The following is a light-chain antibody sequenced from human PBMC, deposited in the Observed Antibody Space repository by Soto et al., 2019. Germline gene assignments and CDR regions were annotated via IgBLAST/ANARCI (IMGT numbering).Light chain of an antibody. Sequence: EIVLTQSPATLSLSPGESATLSCRASQSVSSYLAWYQQKPGQAPRLLIYDASNRATGIPARFSGSGSGTDFTRTISSLEPEDFVVYYCQQRSNWPWTFGQGTKVEIK. CDR3: QQRSNWPWT. CDR1: QSVSSY. V-gene: IGKV3-11*01. CDR2: DAS. J-gene: IGKJ1*01.